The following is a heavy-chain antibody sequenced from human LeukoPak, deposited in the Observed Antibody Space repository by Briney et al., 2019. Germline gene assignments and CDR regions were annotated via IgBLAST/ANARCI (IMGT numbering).Heavy chain of an antibody. J-gene: IGHJ5*02. Sequence: GGSLRLSCAASGFTFSSYGMHWVRQAPGKGLEWAAVIWYDGSNKYYADSVKGRFTISRDNSKNTLYLQMNSLRAEDTAVYYCARALYDILTGPNWFDPWGQGTLVTVSS. V-gene: IGHV3-33*01. CDR3: ARALYDILTGPNWFDP. CDR1: GFTFSSYG. D-gene: IGHD3-9*01. CDR2: IWYDGSNK.